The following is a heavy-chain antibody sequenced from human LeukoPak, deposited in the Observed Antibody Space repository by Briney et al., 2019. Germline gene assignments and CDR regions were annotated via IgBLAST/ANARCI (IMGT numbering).Heavy chain of an antibody. CDR3: ARAPHSGYDYDY. D-gene: IGHD5-12*01. Sequence: PGGSLRLSCAASGFTFSNAWMSWVRQAPGKGLEWVSGINWNGGSTGYADSVKGRFTISRDNAKNSLYLQMNSLRAEDTALYYCARAPHSGYDYDYWGQGTLVTVSS. CDR1: GFTFSNAW. CDR2: INWNGGST. V-gene: IGHV3-20*04. J-gene: IGHJ4*02.